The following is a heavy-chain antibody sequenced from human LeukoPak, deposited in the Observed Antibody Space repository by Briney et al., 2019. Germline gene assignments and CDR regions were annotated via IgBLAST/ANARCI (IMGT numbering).Heavy chain of an antibody. CDR3: ARGRLAARHYFDY. CDR2: INHSGST. CDR1: GGSFSGYC. J-gene: IGHJ4*02. V-gene: IGHV4-34*01. Sequence: SETLSLTGAVYGGSFSGYCWSWIRQPPVKGLEWIGEINHSGSTNYNPSLKSRVTISVDTSKNQFSLKLSSVTAADTAVYYCARGRLAARHYFDYWGQGTLVTVSS. D-gene: IGHD6-6*01.